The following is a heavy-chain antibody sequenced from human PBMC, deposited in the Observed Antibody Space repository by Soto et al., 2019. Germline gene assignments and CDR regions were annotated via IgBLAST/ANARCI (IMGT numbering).Heavy chain of an antibody. CDR2: IYSGAST. J-gene: IGHJ1*01. D-gene: IGHD6-19*01. CDR1: GFTVSSNY. CDR3: ARDRIAVAGNPEYFQH. Sequence: EVQLVESGGGLVQPGGSLRLSCAASGFTVSSNYMSWVRQAPGKGLEWVSVIYSGASTYYADSVKGRFTISRDNSKNTLYLHMNSLRAEDTAVYYCARDRIAVAGNPEYFQHWGQGTLVTVSS. V-gene: IGHV3-66*01.